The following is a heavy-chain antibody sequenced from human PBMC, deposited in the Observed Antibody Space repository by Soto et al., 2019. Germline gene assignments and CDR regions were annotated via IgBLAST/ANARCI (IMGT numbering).Heavy chain of an antibody. V-gene: IGHV3-48*02. Sequence: EVQLVESGGGLVQPGGSLRLSCAASGFTFSSYSMNWVRQAPGKGLEWVSYISSSSSTIYYADSVKGRFTISRDNAKNSLYLQMNSLRDEDTAVYYCARRSTSPLGRGWVDPWGQGTLVTVSS. CDR3: ARRSTSPLGRGWVDP. CDR2: ISSSSSTI. CDR1: GFTFSSYS. J-gene: IGHJ5*02. D-gene: IGHD2-2*01.